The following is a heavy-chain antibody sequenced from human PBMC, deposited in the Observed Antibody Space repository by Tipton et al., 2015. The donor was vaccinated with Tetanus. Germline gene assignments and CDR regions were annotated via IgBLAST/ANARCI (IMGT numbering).Heavy chain of an antibody. V-gene: IGHV3-30-3*01. CDR1: GFTFSSYA. CDR3: ARTRHAYCGGDCFWYFDL. J-gene: IGHJ2*01. D-gene: IGHD2-21*02. Sequence: PRLSCAASGFTFSSYAMHWVRQAPGKGLEWVAVISYDGTTKYYADSVKGRFTISRDNSKNTLYLQMNSLRAEDTAVYYCARTRHAYCGGDCFWYFDLWGRGTLVTVSS. CDR2: ISYDGTTK.